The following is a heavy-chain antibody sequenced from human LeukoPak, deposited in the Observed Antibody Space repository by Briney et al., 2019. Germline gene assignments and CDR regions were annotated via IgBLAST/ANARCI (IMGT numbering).Heavy chain of an antibody. J-gene: IGHJ4*02. CDR3: ARGQYLFDY. CDR2: IYYSGTT. V-gene: IGHV4-59*08. D-gene: IGHD2/OR15-2a*01. Sequence: SETLSLTCTVSGGSISNYYWSWIRQPPGKGLEWIGYIYYSGTTNYNPSLKSRVTLSVDTSKNQFSLRLSSVTAADTAVYYCARGQYLFDYWGQGTLVTVSS. CDR1: GGSISNYY.